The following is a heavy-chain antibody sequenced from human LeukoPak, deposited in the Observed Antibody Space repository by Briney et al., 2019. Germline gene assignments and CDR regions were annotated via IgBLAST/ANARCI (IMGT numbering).Heavy chain of an antibody. CDR3: ARVSQAFDY. CDR1: GYSISSGYY. Sequence: SETLSLTCTVSGYSISSGYYWGWIRQPPGKGLEWIGSIYHSGSTYYNPSLKSRVTISVDTSKNQFSLKLSSVTAADTAVYYCARVSQAFDYWGQGTLVTVSS. CDR2: IYHSGST. J-gene: IGHJ4*02. V-gene: IGHV4-38-2*02.